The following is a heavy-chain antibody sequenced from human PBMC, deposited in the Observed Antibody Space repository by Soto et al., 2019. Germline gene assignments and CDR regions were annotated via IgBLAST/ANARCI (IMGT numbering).Heavy chain of an antibody. D-gene: IGHD3-10*01. CDR2: TYYRSKWYN. J-gene: IGHJ4*02. CDR3: ERGSGSGRYWVDY. CDR1: GDRVSSNSAA. V-gene: IGHV6-1*01. Sequence: SQTLSLTCATSGDRVSSNSAAWIWIRQSPSRGLEGLGTTYYRSKWYNDYAVSVKRQITINPDTSKNQISLQLNSVTLEDTAVYSCERGSGSGRYWVDYWGPGTLVTVPS.